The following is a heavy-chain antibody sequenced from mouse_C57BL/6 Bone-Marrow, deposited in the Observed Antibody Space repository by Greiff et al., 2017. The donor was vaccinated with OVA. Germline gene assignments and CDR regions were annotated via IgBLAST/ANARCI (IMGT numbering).Heavy chain of an antibody. J-gene: IGHJ4*01. Sequence: VQLQQSGPELVKPGASVKIPCKASGYTFTDYNMDWVKQSHGKSLEWIGDINPNNGGTIYNQKFKGKATLTIDKSSSTAYMELRSLTSEDTAVYYCARSGVVAPYYAMDYWGQGTSVTVSS. V-gene: IGHV1-18*01. D-gene: IGHD1-1*01. CDR2: INPNNGGT. CDR1: GYTFTDYN. CDR3: ARSGVVAPYYAMDY.